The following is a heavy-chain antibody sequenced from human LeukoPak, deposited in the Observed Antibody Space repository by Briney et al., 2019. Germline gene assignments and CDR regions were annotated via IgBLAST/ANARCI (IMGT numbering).Heavy chain of an antibody. CDR1: GGTFSSYA. CDR3: ARAHSSGWTY. D-gene: IGHD6-19*01. CDR2: IIPILGIA. V-gene: IGHV1-69*04. Sequence: SVKVSCKASGGTFSSYAISWVRQAPGQGLEWMGRIIPILGIANYAQKFQGRVTITTDESTSTAYMGLSSLRSEDTAVYYCARAHSSGWTYWGQGTLVTVSS. J-gene: IGHJ4*02.